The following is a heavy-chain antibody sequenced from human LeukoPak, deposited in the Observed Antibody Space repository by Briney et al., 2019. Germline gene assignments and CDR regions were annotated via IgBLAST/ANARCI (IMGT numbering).Heavy chain of an antibody. D-gene: IGHD1-1*01. CDR2: IYYSGST. CDR1: GGSIRSYY. CDR3: ARDPGESEGNSFDP. V-gene: IGHV4-59*01. Sequence: SETLSLTFTVSGGSIRSYYWSWIRQPPGKGLEGMGYIYYSGSTTYNPSPTSRVTISLDTSKNQFSLKLSSVTAADTAVYYCARDPGESEGNSFDPWGQGTLFTVSS. J-gene: IGHJ5*02.